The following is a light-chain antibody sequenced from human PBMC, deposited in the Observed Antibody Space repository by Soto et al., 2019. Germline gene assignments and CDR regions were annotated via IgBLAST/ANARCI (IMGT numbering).Light chain of an antibody. CDR3: SSYAGSNTVV. V-gene: IGLV2-8*01. Sequence: QSALTQPPSASGSPGQSVTISRSGTSSDVGGYDSVSWYQHHPGKVPKLIIFDVDKWPSGVPDRFSGFKSGNTASLTVSGLRAEDEADYYCSSYAGSNTVVFGTGTKVTVL. CDR2: DVD. J-gene: IGLJ1*01. CDR1: SSDVGGYDS.